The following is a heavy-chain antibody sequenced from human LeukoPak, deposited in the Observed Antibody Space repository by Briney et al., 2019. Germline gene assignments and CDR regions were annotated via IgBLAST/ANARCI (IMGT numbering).Heavy chain of an antibody. CDR2: IYSGGSA. CDR1: GFTFSSNY. D-gene: IGHD1-26*01. V-gene: IGHV3-66*01. Sequence: SGGSLRLSCAASGFTFSSNYMSWVRQAPGRGLEWVSVIYSGGSAYYADSVKGRFTISRDNSKNTLYLQMNSLRVEDTAVYYCAGGSGSYLGDAFDIWGQGTLVTASS. CDR3: AGGSGSYLGDAFDI. J-gene: IGHJ3*02.